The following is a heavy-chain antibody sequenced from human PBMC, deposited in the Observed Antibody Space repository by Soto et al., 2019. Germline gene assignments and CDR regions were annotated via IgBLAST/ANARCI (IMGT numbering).Heavy chain of an antibody. Sequence: SVKVSCKASGGSFKNYAITWVRQAPGQGLEWVGGIIPIFGTANYAQGFQGRLTITADESISTAYLQWSSLKASDTAMYYCARHGRGSQWPPDYWGQGTLVTVSS. V-gene: IGHV1-69*13. J-gene: IGHJ4*02. D-gene: IGHD6-19*01. CDR2: IIPIFGTA. CDR3: ARHGRGSQWPPDY. CDR1: GGSFKNYA.